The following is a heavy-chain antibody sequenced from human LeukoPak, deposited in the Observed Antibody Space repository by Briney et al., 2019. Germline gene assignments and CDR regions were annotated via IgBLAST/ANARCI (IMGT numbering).Heavy chain of an antibody. J-gene: IGHJ5*02. Sequence: PGGSLTLTCAASGFTFNSSWMQWVRQAPGKGLVWVSRIKTDGSSTNYADSVKGRFTISRDNAKNTLFLQMNSLRAEDTAVYYCARDWSGTATSWGQRILVTVSS. CDR2: IKTDGSST. D-gene: IGHD1-14*01. CDR3: ARDWSGTATS. CDR1: GFTFNSSW. V-gene: IGHV3-74*01.